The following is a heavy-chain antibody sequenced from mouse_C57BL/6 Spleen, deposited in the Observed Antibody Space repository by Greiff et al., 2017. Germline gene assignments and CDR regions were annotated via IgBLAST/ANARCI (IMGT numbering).Heavy chain of an antibody. V-gene: IGHV1-55*01. CDR2: IYPGSGST. D-gene: IGHD1-1*01. CDR3: ARERDYYGSSYDAY. Sequence: QVQLQQPGAELVKPGASVTMSCKASGYTFTSYWITWVKQRPGQGLEWIGDIYPGSGSTNYNEKFKRKATLTVDTSSSTAYMQLSSLTSEDSAVYYCARERDYYGSSYDAYWGQGTLVTVSA. CDR1: GYTFTSYW. J-gene: IGHJ3*01.